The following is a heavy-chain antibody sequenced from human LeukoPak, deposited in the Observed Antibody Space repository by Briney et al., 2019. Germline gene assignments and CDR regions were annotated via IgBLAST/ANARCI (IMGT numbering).Heavy chain of an antibody. CDR1: GFTFSNYA. J-gene: IGHJ5*02. CDR3: AKDPGIQLWPTDTNWFDP. D-gene: IGHD5-18*01. V-gene: IGHV3-23*01. Sequence: PGGSLRLSCAVSGFTFSNYAMSWVRQAPGKGLEWVSTISYTGESTYYADSVKGQFTISRDNSKNTLYLQMNSLRAEDTAVYYCAKDPGIQLWPTDTNWFDPWGQGTLVTVSS. CDR2: ISYTGEST.